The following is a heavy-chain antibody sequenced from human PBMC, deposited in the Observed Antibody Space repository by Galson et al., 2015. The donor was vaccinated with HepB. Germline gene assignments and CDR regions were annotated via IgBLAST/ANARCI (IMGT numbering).Heavy chain of an antibody. CDR1: GFTFSGYA. Sequence: SLRLSCAASGFTFSGYAMTWVRQAPGKGLEWVSTLSGSGGSTFYADSVRGRFSISRDNSKNTLHLQMNSLRAEDTAVYYCAKVQGQWPIEGSNDYWGQGTLVTVSS. CDR3: AKVQGQWPIEGSNDY. D-gene: IGHD2-21*01. J-gene: IGHJ4*02. CDR2: LSGSGGST. V-gene: IGHV3-23*01.